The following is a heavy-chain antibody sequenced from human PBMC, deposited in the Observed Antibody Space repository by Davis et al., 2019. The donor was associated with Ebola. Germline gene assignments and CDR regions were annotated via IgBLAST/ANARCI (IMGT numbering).Heavy chain of an antibody. J-gene: IGHJ6*02. D-gene: IGHD2-8*01. Sequence: MPSETLSLTCTVSGGSVSSGSYYWSWIRQPPGKGLEWIGYIYYSGSTNYNPSLKSRVTISVDTSKKQFSLKLSSVTAADTAVYYCARDLVGCTNGICSYDYDDMDVWGQGTTVTVSS. V-gene: IGHV4-61*01. CDR1: GGSVSSGSYY. CDR2: IYYSGST. CDR3: ARDLVGCTNGICSYDYDDMDV.